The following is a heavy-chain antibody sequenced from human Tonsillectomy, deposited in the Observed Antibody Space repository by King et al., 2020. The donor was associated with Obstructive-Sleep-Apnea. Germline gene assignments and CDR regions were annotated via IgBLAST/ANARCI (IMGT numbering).Heavy chain of an antibody. CDR1: GGSISSITHY. CDR2: IYYSGTT. Sequence: QLQESGPGLVKPSETLSLICTVSGGSISSITHYWGWFRQPPGKGLEWIASIYYSGTTYYNPSLKSRVTISVDTSKTQFSLKVNSVTAADTPVYYCAGGHECRGVSCYSASFDYWGLGTLVTVPS. V-gene: IGHV4-39*07. D-gene: IGHD2-15*01. J-gene: IGHJ4*02. CDR3: AGGHECRGVSCYSASFDY.